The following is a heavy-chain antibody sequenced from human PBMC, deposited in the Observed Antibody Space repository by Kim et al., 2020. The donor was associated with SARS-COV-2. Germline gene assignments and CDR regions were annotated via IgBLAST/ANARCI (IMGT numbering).Heavy chain of an antibody. CDR3: ARVRGYGDYDY. J-gene: IGHJ4*02. V-gene: IGHV1-18*01. Sequence: NFAQKLQGRVTTTTDTSTSTAYMGLRSLRSDDTAVYYCARVRGYGDYDYWGQGTLVTVSS. D-gene: IGHD4-17*01.